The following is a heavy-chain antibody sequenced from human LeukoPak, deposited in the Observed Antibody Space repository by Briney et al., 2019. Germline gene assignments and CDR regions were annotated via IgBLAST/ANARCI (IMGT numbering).Heavy chain of an antibody. Sequence: GGSLRLSCAASGFTFSSSEMNWVRQAPGKGLEWISYISSSSSRAIYYADSVKGRFTISRDNAKNSLYLQMNSLRDEDTAVYYCARVMSSGFDYWGQGTLVTVSS. J-gene: IGHJ4*02. CDR2: ISSSSSRAI. V-gene: IGHV3-48*03. D-gene: IGHD6-25*01. CDR1: GFTFSSSE. CDR3: ARVMSSGFDY.